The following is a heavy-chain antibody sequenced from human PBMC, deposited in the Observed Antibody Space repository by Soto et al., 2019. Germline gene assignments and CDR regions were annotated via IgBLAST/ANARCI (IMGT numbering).Heavy chain of an antibody. CDR1: GGTFSSYA. V-gene: IGHV1-69*13. CDR2: IIPIFGTA. Sequence: SVKVSCKASGGTFSSYAISWVRQAPGQGLEWMGGIIPIFGTANYAQKFQGRVTITADESTSTAYMELSSLRSEDTAVYYCARGLVAARHYYYYGMDVWGQGTTVTVSS. D-gene: IGHD6-6*01. CDR3: ARGLVAARHYYYYGMDV. J-gene: IGHJ6*02.